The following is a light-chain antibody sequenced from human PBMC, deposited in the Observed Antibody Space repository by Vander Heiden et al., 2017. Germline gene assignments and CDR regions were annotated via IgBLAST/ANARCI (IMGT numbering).Light chain of an antibody. CDR3: AAWDDSRSGPV. Sequence: QSVLTQPPSASGTPGQRVTISCSGSSSNIGSNYVYWYQQLPGTAPKLLIYRNNKRPSGFPDRFSGSKSGTSASLASSGLRAEDEADYYCAAWDDSRSGPVFGGGTKLTVL. J-gene: IGLJ2*01. CDR2: RNN. V-gene: IGLV1-47*01. CDR1: SSNIGSNY.